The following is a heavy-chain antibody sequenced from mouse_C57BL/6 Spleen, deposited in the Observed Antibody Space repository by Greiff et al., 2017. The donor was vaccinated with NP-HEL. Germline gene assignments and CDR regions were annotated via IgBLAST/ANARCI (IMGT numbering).Heavy chain of an antibody. CDR2: IYPGDGDT. V-gene: IGHV1-82*01. Sequence: QVHVKQSGPELAKPGASVKISCKASGYVFSSSWMNWVKQRPGKGLEWIGRIYPGDGDTNYNGKIKGKATLTADKSSSTAYMQLSSLTSEDSAVYFCARGATGYAMDYWGQGTSVTVSS. J-gene: IGHJ4*01. D-gene: IGHD3-1*01. CDR3: ARGATGYAMDY. CDR1: GYVFSSSW.